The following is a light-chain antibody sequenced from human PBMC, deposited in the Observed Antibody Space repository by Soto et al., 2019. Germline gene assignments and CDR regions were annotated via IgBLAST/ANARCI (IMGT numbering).Light chain of an antibody. J-gene: IGKJ2*01. CDR2: RAS. CDR3: QQYKSYSPYT. CDR1: ESISRW. V-gene: IGKV1-5*03. Sequence: DILMTQSPSTLSASVGDRVTITCRASESISRWLAWYQQKPGQAPKLLIHRASTLATGVPSRISGSGSGTDFTLTISNLQPDDFATYYCQQYKSYSPYTFGQGTQVDIK.